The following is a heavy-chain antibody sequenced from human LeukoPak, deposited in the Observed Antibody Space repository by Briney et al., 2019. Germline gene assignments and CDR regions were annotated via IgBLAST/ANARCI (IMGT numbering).Heavy chain of an antibody. V-gene: IGHV1-18*04. CDR3: ARVYCSSTSCYDYYYYMDV. CDR1: GYTFTSYY. J-gene: IGHJ6*03. CDR2: ISAYNGNT. Sequence: ASVKVSCKASGYTFTSYYMHWVRQAPGQGLEWMGWISAYNGNTNYAQKLQGRVTMTTDTSTSTAYMELRSLRSDDTAVYYCARVYCSSTSCYDYYYYMDVWGKGTTVTVSS. D-gene: IGHD2-2*01.